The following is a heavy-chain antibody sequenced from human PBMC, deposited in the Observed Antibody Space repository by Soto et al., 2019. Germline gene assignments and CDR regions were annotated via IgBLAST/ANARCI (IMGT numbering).Heavy chain of an antibody. J-gene: IGHJ4*02. V-gene: IGHV1-2*02. D-gene: IGHD3-22*01. CDR3: ARGGTFAYDTSGYFVY. CDR2: INPKIGGT. CDR1: GYTLSDYY. Sequence: ASVKVSCKTSGYTLSDYYMHWVRQAPGEGLEWMGWINPKIGGTLYAQKFQGRVTMTRDTSISTAYMESSRLRSDDTAVYYCARGGTFAYDTSGYFVYWGQETLVTVSS.